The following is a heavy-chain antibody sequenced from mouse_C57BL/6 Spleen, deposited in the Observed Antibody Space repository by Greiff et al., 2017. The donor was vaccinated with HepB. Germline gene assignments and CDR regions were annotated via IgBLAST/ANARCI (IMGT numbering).Heavy chain of an antibody. V-gene: IGHV5-16*01. D-gene: IGHD1-1*01. J-gene: IGHJ4*01. CDR2: INYDGSST. CDR3: ARDRDYYGSSYVSYAMDY. Sequence: EVQRVESEGGLVQPGSSMKLSCTASGFTFSDYYMAWVRQVPEKGLEWVANINYDGSSTYYLDSLKSRFIISRDNAKNILYLQMSSLKSEDTATYYCARDRDYYGSSYVSYAMDYWGQGTSVTVSS. CDR1: GFTFSDYY.